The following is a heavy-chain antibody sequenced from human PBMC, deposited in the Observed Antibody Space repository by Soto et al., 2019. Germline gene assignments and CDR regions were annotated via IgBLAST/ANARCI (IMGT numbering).Heavy chain of an antibody. J-gene: IGHJ2*01. CDR3: AKDNGYSYGAIWYFDL. Sequence: PGWSLRLSCASSGFTFDDYAMHWVRQAPGKGLEWVSGISWNSGSIGYADSVKGRFTISRDNAKNSLYLQMNSLRAEDTALYYCAKDNGYSYGAIWYFDLWGRGTLVTVSS. CDR1: GFTFDDYA. V-gene: IGHV3-9*01. CDR2: ISWNSGSI. D-gene: IGHD5-18*01.